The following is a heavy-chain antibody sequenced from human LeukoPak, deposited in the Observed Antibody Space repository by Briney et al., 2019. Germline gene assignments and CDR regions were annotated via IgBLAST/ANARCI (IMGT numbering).Heavy chain of an antibody. CDR1: GYSISSNYY. Sequence: PSETLSLTCTVSGYSISSNYYWGWIRQSPGKGLEWIGSIYHSGSAYYNPSLKSRVTISVDTSKNQFSLKLSSVTAADTAVYYCARDLLNGGNSRLGYWGQGTLVTVSS. CDR2: IYHSGSA. J-gene: IGHJ4*02. CDR3: ARDLLNGGNSRLGY. V-gene: IGHV4-38-2*02. D-gene: IGHD4-23*01.